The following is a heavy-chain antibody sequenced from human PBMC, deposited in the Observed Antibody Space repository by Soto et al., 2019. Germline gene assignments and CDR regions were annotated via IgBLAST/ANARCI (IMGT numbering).Heavy chain of an antibody. J-gene: IGHJ6*02. CDR2: IYYSGST. D-gene: IGHD1-7*01. CDR1: GGSISSYY. V-gene: IGHV4-59*01. Sequence: PSETLSLTCTVSGGSISSYYWSWIRQPPGKGLEWIGYIYYSGSTNYNPSLKSRVTISVDTSKNQFSLKLSSVTAADTAVYYCARGLELRGALRNYYYGMEVWGQGTTVTVSS. CDR3: ARGLELRGALRNYYYGMEV.